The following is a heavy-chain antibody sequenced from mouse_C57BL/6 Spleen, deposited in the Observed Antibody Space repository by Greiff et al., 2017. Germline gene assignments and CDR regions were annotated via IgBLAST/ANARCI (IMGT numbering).Heavy chain of an antibody. V-gene: IGHV1-53*01. D-gene: IGHD2-5*01. CDR2: IRPSNGGT. CDR3: AGPDYSNYNYFDY. Sequence: QVQLQQPGTDLVQPGASVKLSCKASGYTFTSYWMHWVKQRPGQGLEWIGNIRPSNGGTNYNEKFKSKATLTVDNSSRTAYMQHSSLPSEDSTVYYCAGPDYSNYNYFDYWGQGTTLTVSS. CDR1: GYTFTSYW. J-gene: IGHJ2*01.